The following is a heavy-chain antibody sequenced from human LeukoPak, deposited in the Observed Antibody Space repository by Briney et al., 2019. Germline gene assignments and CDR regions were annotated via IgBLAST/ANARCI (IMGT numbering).Heavy chain of an antibody. V-gene: IGHV4-59*01. CDR3: ARVRRGYSYGYFDY. CDR2: IYYSGST. CDR1: GGSISSYY. Sequence: SETLSLMCTVSGGSISSYYWSWIRQPPGKGLEWIGYIYYSGSTNYNPSLKSRVTISVDTSKNQFSLKLSSVTAADTAVYYCARVRRGYSYGYFDYWGQGTLVTVSS. J-gene: IGHJ4*02. D-gene: IGHD5-18*01.